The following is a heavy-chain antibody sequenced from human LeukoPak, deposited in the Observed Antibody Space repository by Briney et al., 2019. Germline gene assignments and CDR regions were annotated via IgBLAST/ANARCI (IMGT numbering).Heavy chain of an antibody. D-gene: IGHD4-17*01. CDR1: GGSISSSY. CDR2: IYYTGST. CDR3: ARDYGDIPPDWYYDL. V-gene: IGHV4-59*01. Sequence: SETLSLTCTVSGGSISSSYWSWIRQPPGKGLEWIGYIYYTGSTTYNPSLKSRVTISVDTSKNQFSLKLRSVTATDTAVYYCARDYGDIPPDWYYDLWGRGTLVTVSS. J-gene: IGHJ2*01.